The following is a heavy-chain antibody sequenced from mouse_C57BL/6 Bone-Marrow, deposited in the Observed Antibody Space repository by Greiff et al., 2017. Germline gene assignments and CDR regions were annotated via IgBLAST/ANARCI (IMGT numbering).Heavy chain of an antibody. J-gene: IGHJ2*01. Sequence: QVQLKESGAELAKPGASVKLSCKASGYTFTSYWMHWVKQRPGQGLEWIGYINPSSGYTKYNQKFKDKATLTADKSSITAYLQLSSLTYDDSAVYYCARSYDYWGQGTTLTVSS. CDR3: ARSYDY. CDR2: INPSSGYT. V-gene: IGHV1-7*01. CDR1: GYTFTSYW.